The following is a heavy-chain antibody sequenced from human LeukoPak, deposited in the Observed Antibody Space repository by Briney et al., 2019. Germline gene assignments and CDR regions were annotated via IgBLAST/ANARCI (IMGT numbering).Heavy chain of an antibody. V-gene: IGHV3-23*01. CDR2: ISGSGGST. Sequence: PGGSLRLSGAASGFTFSSYARSGVRQAPGKGLEGGSAISGSGGSTYYADSVKGRFTISRDNSKNTLYLQMNSLRAEDTAVYYCAKSYSGYDDIDYWGQGTLVTVSS. CDR3: AKSYSGYDDIDY. J-gene: IGHJ4*02. CDR1: GFTFSSYA. D-gene: IGHD5-12*01.